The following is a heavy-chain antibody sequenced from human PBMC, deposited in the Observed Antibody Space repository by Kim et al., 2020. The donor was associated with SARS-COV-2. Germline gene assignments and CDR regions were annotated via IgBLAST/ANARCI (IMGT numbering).Heavy chain of an antibody. CDR3: AKSLRFLEISYGMDV. CDR1: GFTFSSYG. D-gene: IGHD3-3*01. V-gene: IGHV3-30*18. Sequence: GGSLRLSCAASGFTFSSYGMHWVRQAPGKGLEWVAVISYDGSNKYYADSVKGRFTISRDNSKNTLYLQMNSLRAEDTAVYYCAKSLRFLEISYGMDVWGQGTTVTVSS. J-gene: IGHJ6*02. CDR2: ISYDGSNK.